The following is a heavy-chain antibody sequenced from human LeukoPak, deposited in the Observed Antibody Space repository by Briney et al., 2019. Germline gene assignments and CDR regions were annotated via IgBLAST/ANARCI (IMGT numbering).Heavy chain of an antibody. Sequence: GWSLRLSCAASGFTFSSYDMHWVRQATGKGLEWVSAIGTAGDTYYPGSVKGRFTISRENAKNSLYLQMNSLRAGDTAVYYCARYYYGSGNDYWGQGTLVTVSS. V-gene: IGHV3-13*01. D-gene: IGHD3-10*01. J-gene: IGHJ4*02. CDR1: GFTFSSYD. CDR2: IGTAGDT. CDR3: ARYYYGSGNDY.